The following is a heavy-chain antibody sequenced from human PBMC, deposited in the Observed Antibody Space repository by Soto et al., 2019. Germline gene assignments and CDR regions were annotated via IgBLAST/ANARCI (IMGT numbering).Heavy chain of an antibody. Sequence: QLQLQESGSGLVKPSQTLSLTCAVSGGSISSGGYSWSWIRQPPGKGLEWIGYIYHSGSTYYNPSLKSRVTISVDRSKNQFSLKLSSVTAADTAVYYCARTERDYSNFMKVPSWFDPWGQGTLVTVSS. CDR2: IYHSGST. J-gene: IGHJ5*02. CDR3: ARTERDYSNFMKVPSWFDP. D-gene: IGHD4-4*01. CDR1: GGSISSGGYS. V-gene: IGHV4-30-2*01.